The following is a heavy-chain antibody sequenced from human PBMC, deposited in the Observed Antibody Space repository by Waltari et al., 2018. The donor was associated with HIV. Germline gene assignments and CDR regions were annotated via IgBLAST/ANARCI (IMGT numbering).Heavy chain of an antibody. D-gene: IGHD6-19*01. CDR1: GASVRSGTSY. CDR2: IHNSGST. V-gene: IGHV4-61*01. Sequence: QVQLQESGPGLVKPSETLSLTCTVSGASVRSGTSYWSWIRQPPGKGPEWIGNIHNSGSTDYSPSLESRVTISLDTSKNQFSLNLSSVTAADTAVYYCAREAGLTLHTAGWVGVNWFDPWGQGTLVTVSS. J-gene: IGHJ5*02. CDR3: AREAGLTLHTAGWVGVNWFDP.